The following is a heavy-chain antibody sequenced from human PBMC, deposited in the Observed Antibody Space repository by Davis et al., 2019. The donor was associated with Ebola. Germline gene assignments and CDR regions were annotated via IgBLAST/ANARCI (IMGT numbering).Heavy chain of an antibody. D-gene: IGHD6-13*01. CDR3: ATMKYSSSQYFYYGLDV. V-gene: IGHV4-39*01. CDR1: AASISPGSSS. Sequence: PGSLSLSCIVSAASISPGSSSWGWIRQPPGKGLEWIGLPHYSRSTYYNRSLKSRVSISADTSSNQFFLKLSSLTAADTAVYYCATMKYSSSQYFYYGLDVWGQGTTVTVSS. CDR2: PHYSRST. J-gene: IGHJ6*02.